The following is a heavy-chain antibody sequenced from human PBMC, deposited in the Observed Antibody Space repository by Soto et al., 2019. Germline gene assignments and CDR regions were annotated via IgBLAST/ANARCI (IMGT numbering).Heavy chain of an antibody. CDR3: ARGDIVVVPAREIWFDP. Sequence: SETLSLTCTVSGGSISSYYWSWIRQPPGKGLEWIGYIYYSGSTNYNPSLKSRVTISVDTSKNQFSLKLSSVTAADTAVYYCARGDIVVVPAREIWFDPWGQGTLVTVSS. CDR2: IYYSGST. CDR1: GGSISSYY. V-gene: IGHV4-59*01. D-gene: IGHD2-2*01. J-gene: IGHJ5*02.